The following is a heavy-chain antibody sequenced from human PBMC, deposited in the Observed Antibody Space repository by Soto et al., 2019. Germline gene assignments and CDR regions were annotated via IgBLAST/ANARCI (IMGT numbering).Heavy chain of an antibody. J-gene: IGHJ4*02. Sequence: SETLSLTCTVSGGSISSYYWSWIRQPPGKGLEWIGYIYYSGSTNYNPSLKSRVTISVDTSKNQFSLKLSSVTAADTAVYYCARDRALIYGDYTGGFDYWGQGTLVTVSS. CDR1: GGSISSYY. D-gene: IGHD4-17*01. CDR3: ARDRALIYGDYTGGFDY. CDR2: IYYSGST. V-gene: IGHV4-59*01.